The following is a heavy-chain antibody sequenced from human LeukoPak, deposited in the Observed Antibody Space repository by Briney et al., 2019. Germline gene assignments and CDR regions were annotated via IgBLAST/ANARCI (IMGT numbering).Heavy chain of an antibody. CDR2: IWYDGSNK. CDR1: GFTFSSYG. Sequence: HPGGSLRLSCAASGFTFSSYGMHWVRQAPGKGLEWVAVIWYDGSNKYYADSVKGRFTISRDNSKNTLYLQMNSLRAEDTAVYYCAEERDGYNYGLDYWGQGTLVTVSS. D-gene: IGHD5-24*01. CDR3: AEERDGYNYGLDY. V-gene: IGHV3-33*06. J-gene: IGHJ4*02.